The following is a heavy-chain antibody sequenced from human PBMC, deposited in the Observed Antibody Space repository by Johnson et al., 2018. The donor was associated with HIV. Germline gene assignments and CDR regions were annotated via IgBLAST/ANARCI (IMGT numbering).Heavy chain of an antibody. CDR3: ARAPPYYGGYSVSDAFDI. CDR2: ITYDGSPK. V-gene: IGHV3-30*03. Sequence: QVQLVESGGGVVQPGRSLRLSCAASGFTFSNYGMHWVRQAPGQGLALVALITYDGSPKYYEDPVKGRFTISRDNSKNTLYLQMNSLRPEDTAVYYCARAPPYYGGYSVSDAFDIWGQGTMVTVSS. J-gene: IGHJ3*02. D-gene: IGHD3-22*01. CDR1: GFTFSNYG.